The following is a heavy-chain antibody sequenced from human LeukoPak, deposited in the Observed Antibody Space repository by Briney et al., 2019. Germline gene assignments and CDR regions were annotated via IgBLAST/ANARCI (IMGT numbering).Heavy chain of an antibody. D-gene: IGHD3-10*01. CDR3: ASQRGYYGSGVDY. J-gene: IGHJ4*02. Sequence: ETLSLTCTVSGGSISSYYWSWIRQPPGKGLEWIGYIYYSGSTNYNPSLKSRVTISVDTSKNQFSLKLSSVTAADTAVYYCASQRGYYGSGVDYWGQGTLVTVSS. V-gene: IGHV4-59*01. CDR2: IYYSGST. CDR1: GGSISSYY.